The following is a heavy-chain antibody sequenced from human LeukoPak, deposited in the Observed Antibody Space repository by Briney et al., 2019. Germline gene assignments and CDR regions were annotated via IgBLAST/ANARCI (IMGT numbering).Heavy chain of an antibody. D-gene: IGHD1-14*01. CDR1: GFTFSSYW. Sequence: GGSLRLSCAASGFTFSSYWMHWVRQVPGKGPVWVSRISGDGNSAIYADSVKGRFTISRDNAKSTLYLQMDSLRADDTAVYYCGRALSNPEDCWGQGTLVTVSS. J-gene: IGHJ4*02. CDR2: ISGDGNSA. CDR3: GRALSNPEDC. V-gene: IGHV3-74*01.